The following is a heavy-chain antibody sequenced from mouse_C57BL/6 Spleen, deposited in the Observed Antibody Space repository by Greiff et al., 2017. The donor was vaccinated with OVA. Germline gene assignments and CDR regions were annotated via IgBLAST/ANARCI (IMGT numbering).Heavy chain of an antibody. CDR1: GYSFTSGYY. CDR2: ISYDGSN. Sequence: EVQLLQSGPGLVKPSPSLSLTCSATGYSFTSGYYWNWIRQFPGNKLEWVGYISYDGSNNYNPSLKNRISITRDTSKNKFFLKLNSVTTEDTATYCCARDFDYWGQGTTLTVSS. CDR3: ARDFDY. V-gene: IGHV3-6*01. J-gene: IGHJ2*01.